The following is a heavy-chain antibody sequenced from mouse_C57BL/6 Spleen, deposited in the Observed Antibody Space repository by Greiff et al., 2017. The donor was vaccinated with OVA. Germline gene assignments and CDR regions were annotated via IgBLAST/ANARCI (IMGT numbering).Heavy chain of an antibody. CDR2: ISYDGSN. CDR1: GYSITSGYF. J-gene: IGHJ2*01. Sequence: EVKLLESGPGLVKPSQSLSLTCSVSGYSITSGYFWNWIRQFPGNKLEWVGFISYDGSNNYHPSLKNRITITRDKSKNQLFLKLNSVTTEDTATYYCARKEGSNCGVDYWGQGTTLTVSS. D-gene: IGHD4-1*02. CDR3: ARKEGSNCGVDY. V-gene: IGHV3-6*01.